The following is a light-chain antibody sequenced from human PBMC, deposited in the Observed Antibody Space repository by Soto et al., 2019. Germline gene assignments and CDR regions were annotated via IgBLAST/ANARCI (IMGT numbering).Light chain of an antibody. CDR3: QQYGSSPLT. V-gene: IGKV3-20*01. CDR2: DAF. CDR1: QSFRGL. J-gene: IGKJ4*01. Sequence: EVVLTQSPVTLSLSPGERATLSCRASQSFRGLLAWYQQKPGQAPRLLIYDAFSRATGIPDRFSGGGSGTDFTLTISRLEPEDFAVYYCQQYGSSPLTFGGGTKVEIK.